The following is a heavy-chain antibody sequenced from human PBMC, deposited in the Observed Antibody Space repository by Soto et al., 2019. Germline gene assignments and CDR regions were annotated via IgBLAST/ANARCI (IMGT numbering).Heavy chain of an antibody. V-gene: IGHV4-59*01. CDR3: SKSLVAPSGMSYYYYYMAV. J-gene: IGHJ6*03. D-gene: IGHD2-15*01. CDR1: GASISSYY. CDR2: IYYIGRT. Sequence: QVQLQESGPGLVKPSETLSLTCTVSGASISSYYWSWIRQPPGQGLECMRYIYYIGRTNYNPSLLSRVSTSVDTVKNQLSRELSYVTAADTAVYYCSKSLVAPSGMSYYYYYMAVWGKVTTVTVAS.